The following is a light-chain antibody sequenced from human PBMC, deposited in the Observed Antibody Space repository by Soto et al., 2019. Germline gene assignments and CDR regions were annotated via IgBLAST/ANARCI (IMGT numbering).Light chain of an antibody. CDR2: KAS. V-gene: IGKV1-5*03. CDR1: QSISSW. CDR3: QQYNNYPRT. Sequence: DIQMTQSPSTLSASVGDRVTITCWASQSISSWLAWYQQKPGKAPNLLIYKASSLESGVPSRFSGSGSGTEFTLTISSLQPDDFASYYCQQYNNYPRTFGQGTKVEIK. J-gene: IGKJ1*01.